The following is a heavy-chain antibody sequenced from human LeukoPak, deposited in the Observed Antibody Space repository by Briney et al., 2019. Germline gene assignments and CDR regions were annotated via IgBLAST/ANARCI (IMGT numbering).Heavy chain of an antibody. Sequence: GGSLRLSCAASGFTLSSSYMSWVRQAPGKGLEWVSVIYSGGSTFYADSVKGRFTISRDIANSLLYLQMNSLRADDTAVYYCARDLDYSTGFDYWGQGTLVTVSS. J-gene: IGHJ4*02. V-gene: IGHV3-66*01. CDR1: GFTLSSSY. D-gene: IGHD4-11*01. CDR2: IYSGGST. CDR3: ARDLDYSTGFDY.